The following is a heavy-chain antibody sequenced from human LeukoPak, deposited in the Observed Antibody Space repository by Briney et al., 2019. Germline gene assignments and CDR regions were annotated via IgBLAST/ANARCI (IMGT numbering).Heavy chain of an antibody. D-gene: IGHD3-10*01. CDR3: ARAGGPDLYWFDP. CDR2: ISYDGSNK. CDR1: GFTFSSYA. V-gene: IGHV3-30-3*01. Sequence: PGGSLRLSCAASGFTFSSYAMHWVRQAPGKGLEWVAVISYDGSNKYYADSVKGRFTISRDNSKNTLYLQMNSLRAEDTAVYYCARAGGPDLYWFDPWGQGTLVTVSS. J-gene: IGHJ5*02.